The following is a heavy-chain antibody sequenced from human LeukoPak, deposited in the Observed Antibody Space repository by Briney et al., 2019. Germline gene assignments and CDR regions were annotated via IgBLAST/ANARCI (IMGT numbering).Heavy chain of an antibody. D-gene: IGHD2-15*01. CDR1: GFTFSDYY. V-gene: IGHV3-11*01. CDR3: ARFCSGGSCFYN. CDR2: ISSSGSTI. J-gene: IGHJ4*02. Sequence: PGGSLRLSCAASGFTFSDYYMGWIRQAPGKGLEGVSYISSSGSTIYYADSVKGRFTISRDNAKNSLYLQMNSLRAEDTAVYYCARFCSGGSCFYNWGQGTLVTVSS.